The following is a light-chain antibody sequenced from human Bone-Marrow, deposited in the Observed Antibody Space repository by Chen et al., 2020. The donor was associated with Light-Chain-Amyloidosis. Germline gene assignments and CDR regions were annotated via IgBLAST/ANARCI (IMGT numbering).Light chain of an antibody. CDR1: DLPTKY. CDR2: RDT. J-gene: IGLJ2*01. V-gene: IGLV3-25*03. CDR3: QSADSSGTYEVI. Sequence: SYELTQPPSVSVSPGQTARITCAGDDLPTKYAYWYQQKPGQAPVLVIHRDTERPSGNSERFSGSSSGTTATLTISGVQAEDEADYHCQSADSSGTYEVIFGGRTKLTVL.